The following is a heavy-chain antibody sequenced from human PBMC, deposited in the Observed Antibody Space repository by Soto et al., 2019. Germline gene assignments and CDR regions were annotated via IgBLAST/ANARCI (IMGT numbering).Heavy chain of an antibody. CDR3: ASPKGGGHSSSSYPYYYYGMDV. D-gene: IGHD6-6*01. V-gene: IGHV3-53*01. J-gene: IGHJ6*02. Sequence: GGSLRLSCAASGFTVSSNYMSWVRQAPGKGLEWVSVIYSGGSTYYADSVKGRFTISRDNSKNTLYLQMNSLRAEDTAVYYCASPKGGGHSSSSYPYYYYGMDVWGQGTTVTVSS. CDR1: GFTVSSNY. CDR2: IYSGGST.